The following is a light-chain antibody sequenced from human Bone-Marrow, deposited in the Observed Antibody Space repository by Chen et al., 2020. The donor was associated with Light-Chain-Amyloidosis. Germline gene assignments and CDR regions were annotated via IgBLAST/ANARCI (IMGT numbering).Light chain of an antibody. V-gene: IGLV3-21*02. CDR2: DDS. Sequence: SYVLTQPSSVSVAPGQTATIARGGNNIGPTSVHWYQQTPGQAPLLVVHDDSDRPSGIPERLSGSNSGNTATLTISRVEAEDEADYYCQVWDRSSDRPVFGGGTKLTVL. J-gene: IGLJ3*02. CDR1: NIGPTS. CDR3: QVWDRSSDRPV.